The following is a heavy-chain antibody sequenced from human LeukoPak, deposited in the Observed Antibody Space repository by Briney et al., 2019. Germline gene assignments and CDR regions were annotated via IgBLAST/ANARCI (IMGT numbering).Heavy chain of an antibody. CDR1: GFTFSTYN. CDR2: ISAGSSTI. V-gene: IGHV3-48*01. D-gene: IGHD3-10*01. Sequence: GGSLRLSCAASGFTFSTYNMNWVRQAPGEGLEWVSYISAGSSTIFYADSVKGRFTISRDNARDSLYLQMNSLRAEDTAVYYCTRDFRGLSWYFDYWGQGTLVTVSS. J-gene: IGHJ4*02. CDR3: TRDFRGLSWYFDY.